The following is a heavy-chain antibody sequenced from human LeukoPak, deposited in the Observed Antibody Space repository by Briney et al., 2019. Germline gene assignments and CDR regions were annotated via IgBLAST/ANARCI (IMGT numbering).Heavy chain of an antibody. CDR3: AHRTSGYEEFDY. CDR1: GFSLTTSGEG. Sequence: SGPTLVKPTETLTLTCTFSGFSLTTSGEGVGWIRQPPGKALEWLALISWNDYIRYSPSLKSRLTITKDTSKNEVVLTMTNMDPVDTATYYCAHRTSGYEEFDYWGQGTLVTVSS. J-gene: IGHJ4*02. CDR2: ISWNDYI. V-gene: IGHV2-5*01. D-gene: IGHD5-12*01.